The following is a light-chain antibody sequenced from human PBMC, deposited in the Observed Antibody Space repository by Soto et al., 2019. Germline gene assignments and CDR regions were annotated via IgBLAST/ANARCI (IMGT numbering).Light chain of an antibody. CDR3: QQYGNSQT. CDR2: AAS. V-gene: IGKV3-20*01. CDR1: QSISSNY. Sequence: EIVLTQSPGTLSLSPGERATLSCRASQSISSNYLAWYQQKPGQAPRLLIYAASSRATGIPDRFSGSGSGTDFTLTISRLEPEDFAVYYCQQYGNSQTFGQGTKV. J-gene: IGKJ1*01.